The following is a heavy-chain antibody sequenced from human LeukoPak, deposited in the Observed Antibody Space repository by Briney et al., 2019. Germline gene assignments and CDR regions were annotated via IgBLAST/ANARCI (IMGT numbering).Heavy chain of an antibody. CDR1: GGSFIGYY. CDR3: ARGVSSGWFDY. V-gene: IGHV4-34*01. D-gene: IGHD6-19*01. CDR2: INHSGST. J-gene: IGHJ4*02. Sequence: SETLSLTCAVYGGSFIGYYWSWIRQPPGKGLEWIGEINHSGSTNYNPSLKSRVTISVDTSKNQFSLKLSSVTAADTAVYYCARGVSSGWFDYWGQGTLVTVSS.